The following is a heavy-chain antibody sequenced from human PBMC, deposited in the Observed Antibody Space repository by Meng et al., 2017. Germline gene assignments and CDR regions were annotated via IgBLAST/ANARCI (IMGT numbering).Heavy chain of an antibody. CDR1: GVSISSGGYY. V-gene: IGHV4-31*03. J-gene: IGHJ5*02. D-gene: IGHD3-10*01. CDR3: VTAPITMVRGVIITKWFDP. CDR2: IYYSGST. Sequence: QVPRTGSGPELVKPSQTLSLTCTVSGVSISSGGYYWSWIRQHPGKGLEWIGYIYYSGSTYYNPSLKSRVTISVDTSKNQFSLKLSSVTAADTAVYYCVTAPITMVRGVIITKWFDPWGQGTLVTVSS.